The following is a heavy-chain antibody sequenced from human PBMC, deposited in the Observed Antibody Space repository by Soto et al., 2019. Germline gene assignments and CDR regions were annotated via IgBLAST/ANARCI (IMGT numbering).Heavy chain of an antibody. CDR3: AKNSGWFNT. Sequence: EFQVLQSGGGLVQPVGSLTLSCAASGFPFSRPVMTWARQAPGKGLEWVSTIDGSGGTTYYADSVKGRFTISRDNSINTVFLQMNSLRADDTALYFCAKNSGWFNTGGQGALVTVSS. CDR1: GFPFSRPV. V-gene: IGHV3-23*01. J-gene: IGHJ5*02. D-gene: IGHD3-10*01. CDR2: IDGSGGTT.